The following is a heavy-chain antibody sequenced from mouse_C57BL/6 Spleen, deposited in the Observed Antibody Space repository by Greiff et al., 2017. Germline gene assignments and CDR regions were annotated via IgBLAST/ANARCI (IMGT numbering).Heavy chain of an antibody. CDR3: ARGLLWLRRRDYYAMDY. CDR2: IYPYNDGT. V-gene: IGHV1-14*01. J-gene: IGHJ4*01. CDR1: GYTFTSYV. D-gene: IGHD2-2*01. Sequence: EVQLQQSGPELVKPGASVKMSCKASGYTFTSYVMHWVKQKPGQGLEWIGYIYPYNDGTKYNEKFKGKATLTSDKSSSTAYMELSSLTSEDSAVYYCARGLLWLRRRDYYAMDYWGQGTSVTVSS.